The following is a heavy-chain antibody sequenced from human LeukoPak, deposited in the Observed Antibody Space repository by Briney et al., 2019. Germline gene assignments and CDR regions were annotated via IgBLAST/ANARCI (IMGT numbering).Heavy chain of an antibody. CDR2: ISAYNGNT. CDR1: GYTFTSYG. CDR3: ARGVVPAAIRPRADAFDI. J-gene: IGHJ3*02. Sequence: ASVKVSCKASGYTFTSYGISWVRQAPGQGLEWMGWISAYNGNTNYAQKLQGRVTMTTDTSTSTAYMELRSLRSDDTAVYYCARGVVPAAIRPRADAFDIWGQGTTVTVSS. D-gene: IGHD2-2*02. V-gene: IGHV1-18*01.